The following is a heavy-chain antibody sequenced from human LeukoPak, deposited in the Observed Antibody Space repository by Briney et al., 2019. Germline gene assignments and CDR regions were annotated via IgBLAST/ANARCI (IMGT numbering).Heavy chain of an antibody. CDR2: IRYDGSNK. CDR1: GFTFSSYG. J-gene: IGHJ4*02. D-gene: IGHD2-21*02. Sequence: GGSLRLSCAASGFTFSSYGMHWVRQAPGKGLEWVAFIRYDGSNKYYAGSVKGRFTISRDNSKNTLYLQMNSLRAEDTAVYYCARAGVVTATRLNYFDYWGQGTLVTVSS. CDR3: ARAGVVTATRLNYFDY. V-gene: IGHV3-30*02.